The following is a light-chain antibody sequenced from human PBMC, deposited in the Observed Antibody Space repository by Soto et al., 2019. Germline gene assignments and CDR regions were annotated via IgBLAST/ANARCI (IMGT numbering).Light chain of an antibody. Sequence: EIVVPQSPATLSVSPGERATLSCRASQSVSSNLAWYQQKPGQAPRLLIYGASTRATGIPARFSGSGSGTEFTLTISSLQSEDFAVYYCQQYNNWPVTFGQGTKVDIK. CDR1: QSVSSN. J-gene: IGKJ1*01. CDR2: GAS. V-gene: IGKV3-15*01. CDR3: QQYNNWPVT.